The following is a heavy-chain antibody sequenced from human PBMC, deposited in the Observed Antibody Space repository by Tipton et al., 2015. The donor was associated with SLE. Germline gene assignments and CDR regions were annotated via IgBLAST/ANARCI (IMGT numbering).Heavy chain of an antibody. CDR3: ARGGGSYYDY. V-gene: IGHV4-4*07. Sequence: LRLSCTVSGGSIRGYYWSWIRQPAGKGLEWIGRVYRSGGTIYNPPIKSRITLSLDTSKNHFSLRVNSATAADTAVYYCARGGGSYYDYWGQGTLVTVSS. CDR1: GGSIRGYY. J-gene: IGHJ4*02. CDR2: VYRSGGT. D-gene: IGHD1-26*01.